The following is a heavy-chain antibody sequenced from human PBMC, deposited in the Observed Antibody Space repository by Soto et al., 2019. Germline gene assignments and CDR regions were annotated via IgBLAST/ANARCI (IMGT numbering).Heavy chain of an antibody. CDR1: GFRFEAYG. D-gene: IGHD5-12*01. V-gene: IGHV3-74*01. J-gene: IGHJ6*01. Sequence: EGSLRLSCAASGFRFEAYGMIWVRPRPEKGPVWVSRIDNAGSSARYADSVKGRFTISRDNAKNTVYLQMNSLRSEHTAVYYCTRLGGSVSGMDVCGQGTTVTVSS. CDR2: IDNAGSSA. CDR3: TRLGGSVSGMDV.